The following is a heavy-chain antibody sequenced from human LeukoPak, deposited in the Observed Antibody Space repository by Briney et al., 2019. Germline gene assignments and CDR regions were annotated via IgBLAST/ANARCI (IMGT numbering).Heavy chain of an antibody. CDR1: GGSFSGYY. D-gene: IGHD3-22*01. Sequence: SETLSLTCAVYGGSFSGYYWSWIRQPPGKGLEWIGEINHSGSTNYNPSLKSRVTISVDTSKNQFSLKLSSVTAADTAMYYCARGAPFTMIVVVPSNYFDYWGQGTLVTVSS. CDR2: INHSGST. V-gene: IGHV4-34*01. J-gene: IGHJ4*02. CDR3: ARGAPFTMIVVVPSNYFDY.